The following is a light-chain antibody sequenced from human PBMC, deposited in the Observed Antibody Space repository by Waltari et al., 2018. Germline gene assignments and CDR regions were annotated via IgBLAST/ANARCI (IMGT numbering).Light chain of an antibody. CDR2: SAS. Sequence: RASGSVDNSNFAWYQQKPGQAPRLLLYSASTRDTGVPDRISGSGSGTDFTLTINKVEAADSAVYYCQQFGGAPMYTFGQGTKVEI. CDR1: GSVDNSN. V-gene: IGKV3-20*01. CDR3: QQFGGAPMYT. J-gene: IGKJ2*01.